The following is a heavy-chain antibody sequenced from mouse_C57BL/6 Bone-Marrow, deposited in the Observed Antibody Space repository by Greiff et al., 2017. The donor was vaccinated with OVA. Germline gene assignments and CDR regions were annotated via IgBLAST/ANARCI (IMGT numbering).Heavy chain of an antibody. J-gene: IGHJ4*01. CDR2: ISNGGGST. V-gene: IGHV5-12*01. CDR3: ARQGITTVVEDYAMDY. CDR1: GFTFSDYY. Sequence: EVQGVESGGGLVQPGGSLKLSCAASGFTFSDYYMYWVRQTPEKRLEWVAYISNGGGSTYYPDTVKGRFTISRDNAKNTLYLQMSRLKSEDTAMYYCARQGITTVVEDYAMDYWGQGTSVTVSS. D-gene: IGHD1-1*01.